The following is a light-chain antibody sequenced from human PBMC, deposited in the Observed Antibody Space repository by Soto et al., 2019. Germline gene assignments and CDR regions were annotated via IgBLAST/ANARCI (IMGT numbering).Light chain of an antibody. CDR2: NNN. J-gene: IGLJ1*01. CDR3: AAWDDSLNGLV. CDR1: SSDIGSNT. Sequence: QSVLTQPPSASGTPGQRVTISCSGSSSDIGSNTVNWYQQLPGTAPHLLIYNNNQQPSGGPVRFSGSKSGTSASLAISGLQSEDEADDYCAAWDDSLNGLVFGTGTKVTVL. V-gene: IGLV1-44*01.